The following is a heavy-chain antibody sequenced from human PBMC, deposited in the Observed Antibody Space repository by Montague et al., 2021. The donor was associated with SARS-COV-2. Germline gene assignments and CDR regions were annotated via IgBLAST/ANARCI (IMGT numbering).Heavy chain of an antibody. CDR1: GEPISGFF. V-gene: IGHV4-4*07. CDR2: IYASGGT. J-gene: IGHJ6*02. D-gene: IGHD4-17*01. Sequence: SETLSLTCSVSGEPISGFFWNWIRQPAGKGLEWIGRIYASGGTXXXPSXXXRVTMSVDTSKNQFSLKVGSVTAADTAVYYCARDYGDYSYYYGLDVWGQGTTVTVSS. CDR3: ARDYGDYSYYYGLDV.